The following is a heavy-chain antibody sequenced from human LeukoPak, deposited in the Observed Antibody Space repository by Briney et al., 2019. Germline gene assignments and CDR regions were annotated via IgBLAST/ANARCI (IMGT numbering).Heavy chain of an antibody. D-gene: IGHD1-20*01. Sequence: GGSLRLSCAASGFTFSSYAMSWVRQAPGKGLEWVSAISGSGGSTYYADSVKGRFTISRDNSKDTLYLQMNSLRAEDTAVYYCATSNWNDPLDYWGQGTLVTVSS. CDR1: GFTFSSYA. J-gene: IGHJ4*02. V-gene: IGHV3-23*01. CDR2: ISGSGGST. CDR3: ATSNWNDPLDY.